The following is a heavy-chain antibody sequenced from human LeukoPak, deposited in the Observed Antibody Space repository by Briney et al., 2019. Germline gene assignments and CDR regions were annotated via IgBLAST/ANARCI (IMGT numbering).Heavy chain of an antibody. Sequence: GGSLRLSCAASGFIFRSYGMHWVRQAPGKGLEWVAFIRYDGSKKYYADSVKGRFTISRDNSKNTLYLQMNSLRPENTAVYYCAKDVYYDILTGYQAGLFDPWGQGTLVTVSS. CDR1: GFIFRSYG. CDR3: AKDVYYDILTGYQAGLFDP. J-gene: IGHJ5*02. D-gene: IGHD3-9*01. V-gene: IGHV3-30*02. CDR2: IRYDGSKK.